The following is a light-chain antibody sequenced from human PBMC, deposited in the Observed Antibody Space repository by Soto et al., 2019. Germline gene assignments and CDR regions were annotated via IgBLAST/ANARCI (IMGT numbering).Light chain of an antibody. CDR2: AAS. J-gene: IGKJ1*01. V-gene: IGKV1-39*01. CDR1: QSISNH. Sequence: DIQMTQSPSSLSASVEDRVIITCRASQSISNHLNWYQQKPGKAPKLLIFAASSLQSGVPSRFSGSRSGTEFTLTISSLQPEDFATYYCQQSFSSPPTFGQGTKVEIK. CDR3: QQSFSSPPT.